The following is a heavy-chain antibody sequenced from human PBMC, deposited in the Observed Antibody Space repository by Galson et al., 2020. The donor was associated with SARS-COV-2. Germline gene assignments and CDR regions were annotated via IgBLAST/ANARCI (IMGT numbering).Heavy chain of an antibody. J-gene: IGHJ4*02. CDR2: IRWYSGTS. V-gene: IGHV3-9*01. Sequence: GGSLRLSCAASGFTFDDYAIHWVRQRPGKGLEWVSGIRWYSGTSDYADSVNGRFTISRDNAKHSLYLQMNSLRPDDTAFYYCAKVRRRSDWLLSCFDYWGQGALVTVSS. D-gene: IGHD3-9*01. CDR1: GFTFDDYA. CDR3: AKVRRRSDWLLSCFDY.